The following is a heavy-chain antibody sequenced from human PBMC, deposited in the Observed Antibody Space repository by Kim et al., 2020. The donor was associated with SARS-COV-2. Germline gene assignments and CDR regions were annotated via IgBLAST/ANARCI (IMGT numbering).Heavy chain of an antibody. D-gene: IGHD2-2*01. V-gene: IGHV1-69*13. CDR1: GGTFSSYA. Sequence: SVKVSCKASGGTFSSYAISWVRQAPGQGLEWMGGIIPIFGTANYAQKFQGRVTITADESTSTAYMELSSLRSEDTAVYYCARAVPAANHYYYYYGMDVWGQGTTVTVSS. CDR3: ARAVPAANHYYYYYGMDV. CDR2: IIPIFGTA. J-gene: IGHJ6*02.